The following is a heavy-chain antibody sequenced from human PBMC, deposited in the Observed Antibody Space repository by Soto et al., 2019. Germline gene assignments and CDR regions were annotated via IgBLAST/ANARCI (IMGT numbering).Heavy chain of an antibody. J-gene: IGHJ4*02. CDR2: IISIFGTA. Sequence: SWEAAGVTFSGYAMCWAQQSPGQGLEWMGGIISIFGTANYAQKFEGRVTITADESTSTAYMELSSLRSEDTAVYYCARERGYSGYPFDYWRQRSLVIVTS. D-gene: IGHD5-12*01. CDR1: GVTFSGYA. V-gene: IGHV1-69*01. CDR3: ARERGYSGYPFDY.